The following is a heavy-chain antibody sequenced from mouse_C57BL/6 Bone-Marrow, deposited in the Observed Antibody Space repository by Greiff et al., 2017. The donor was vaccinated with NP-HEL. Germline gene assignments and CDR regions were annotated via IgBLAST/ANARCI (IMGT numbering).Heavy chain of an antibody. Sequence: EVQLQQSGGGLVQPGGSLKLSCAASGFTFSDYYMYWVRQTPETRLEWVAYISNGGGSTYYPDTVTGRFTISRDTAKNTLYLQMSRLKSEDTATYYCARGYYGSSFAVYFDYWGQGTTLTVSS. J-gene: IGHJ2*01. CDR1: GFTFSDYY. D-gene: IGHD1-1*01. CDR2: ISNGGGST. CDR3: ARGYYGSSFAVYFDY. V-gene: IGHV5-12*01.